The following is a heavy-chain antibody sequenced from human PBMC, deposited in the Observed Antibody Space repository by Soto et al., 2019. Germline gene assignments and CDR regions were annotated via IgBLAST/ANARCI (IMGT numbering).Heavy chain of an antibody. V-gene: IGHV1-69*02. CDR1: GGTFSSYT. J-gene: IGHJ1*01. CDR2: IIPILGIA. Sequence: ASVKVSCKASGGTFSSYTISWVRQAPGQGLEWMGRIIPILGIANYAQKFQGRVTITADKSTSAAYMELSSLRSEDTAVYYCARVKVDYYHSSRHTHWGQGTLVTVAS. CDR3: ARVKVDYYHSSRHTH. D-gene: IGHD3-22*01.